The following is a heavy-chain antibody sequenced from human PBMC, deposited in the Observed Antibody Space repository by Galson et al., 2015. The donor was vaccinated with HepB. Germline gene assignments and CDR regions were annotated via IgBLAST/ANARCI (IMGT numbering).Heavy chain of an antibody. D-gene: IGHD3-10*01. CDR2: SSGSGDYT. CDR1: GFTFSSYA. CDR3: ARRSGKGFDY. V-gene: IGHV3-23*01. Sequence: SLRLSCAASGFTFSSYAMNWVRQAPGKGLEWVSYSSGSGDYTVYADSVKGRFTISRDSSNSTLFLQMNSLRDEDTAFYFCARRSGKGFDYWGQGTLVTVSS. J-gene: IGHJ4*02.